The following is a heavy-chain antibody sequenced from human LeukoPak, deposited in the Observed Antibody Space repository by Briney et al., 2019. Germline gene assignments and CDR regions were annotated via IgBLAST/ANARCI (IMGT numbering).Heavy chain of an antibody. J-gene: IGHJ6*02. Sequence: SETLSLTCTVSGGSLSSYYWSWLRQPPGKGLEGIGYIYYSGSTNYNPSLKSRVTISVDTSKNQFSPKLSSVTAADTAVYYCARVRGRSAYGMDVWGQGTTVTVSS. CDR2: IYYSGST. CDR3: ARVRGRSAYGMDV. CDR1: GGSLSSYY. V-gene: IGHV4-59*01.